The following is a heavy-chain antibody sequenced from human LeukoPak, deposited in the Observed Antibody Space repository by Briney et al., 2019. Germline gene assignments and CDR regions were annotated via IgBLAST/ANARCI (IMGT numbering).Heavy chain of an antibody. V-gene: IGHV3-23*01. CDR2: ISGSSDPT. CDR3: AKEVSGSYPIAPYFDY. Sequence: GGSLRLSCAASGFTFSNYAMSWVRQAPGKGLEWVSVISGSSDPTYYADSVKGRFTISRDNSKNTLFLQMNSLRAEDTAVYYCAKEVSGSYPIAPYFDYWGQGTLVTVSS. J-gene: IGHJ4*02. CDR1: GFTFSNYA. D-gene: IGHD1-26*01.